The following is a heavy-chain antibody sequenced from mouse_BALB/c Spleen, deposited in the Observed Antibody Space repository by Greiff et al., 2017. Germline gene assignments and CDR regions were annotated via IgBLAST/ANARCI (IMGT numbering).Heavy chain of an antibody. Sequence: VQLQQPGAELVMPGASVKMSCKASGYTFTDYWMHWVKQRPGQGLEWIGAIDTSDSYTSYNQKFKGKATLTVDESSSTAYMQLSSLTSEDSAVYYCARSHYGSSLYAMDYWGQGTSVTVSS. CDR1: GYTFTDYW. J-gene: IGHJ4*01. V-gene: IGHV1-69*01. CDR3: ARSHYGSSLYAMDY. CDR2: IDTSDSYT. D-gene: IGHD1-1*01.